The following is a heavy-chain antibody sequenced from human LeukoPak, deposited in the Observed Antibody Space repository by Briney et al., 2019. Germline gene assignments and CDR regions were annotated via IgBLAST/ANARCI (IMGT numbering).Heavy chain of an antibody. Sequence: GGSLRLSCVASGFSFSNFEMNWGRQAPGKGLQCVSYISSGGSSIYYADSVKGRFTISRDNAKNSVFLQMNSLRAEDTAIYYCVRELNDLTWGQGTLVTVSP. CDR1: GFSFSNFE. CDR3: VRELNDLT. D-gene: IGHD3-3*01. CDR2: ISSGGSSI. J-gene: IGHJ4*02. V-gene: IGHV3-48*03.